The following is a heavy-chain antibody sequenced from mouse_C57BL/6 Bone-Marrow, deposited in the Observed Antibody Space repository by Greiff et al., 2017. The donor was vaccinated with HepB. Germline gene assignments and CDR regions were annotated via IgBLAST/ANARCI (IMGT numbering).Heavy chain of an antibody. D-gene: IGHD4-1*01. CDR1: GYSITSGYD. CDR3: ARDPNWVYWYFDV. J-gene: IGHJ1*03. V-gene: IGHV3-1*01. CDR2: ISYSGST. Sequence: EVQLKESGPGMVKPSQSLSLTCTVTGYSITSGYDWHWIRHFPGNKLEWMGYISYSGSTNYNPSIKSRISITHDTSKNHFFLKLNSVTTEDTATYYCARDPNWVYWYFDVWGTGTTVTVSS.